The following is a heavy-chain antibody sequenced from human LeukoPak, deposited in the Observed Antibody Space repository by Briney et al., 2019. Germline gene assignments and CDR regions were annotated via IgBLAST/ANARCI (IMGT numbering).Heavy chain of an antibody. CDR1: GFTFSSYA. J-gene: IGHJ6*02. CDR2: ISGSGGST. V-gene: IGHV3-23*01. CDR3: AKDYYYGSGSYYFGYYYYYGMDV. Sequence: GGSLRLSCAASGFTFSSYAMSWVRQAPGKGLEWVSAISGSGGSTYYADSVKGRFTISRDNSKNSLYLQMNSLRTEDTALYYCAKDYYYGSGSYYFGYYYYYGMDVWGQGTTVTVSS. D-gene: IGHD3-10*01.